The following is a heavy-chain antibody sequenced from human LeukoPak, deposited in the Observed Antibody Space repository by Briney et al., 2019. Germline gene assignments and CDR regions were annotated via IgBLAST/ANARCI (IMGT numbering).Heavy chain of an antibody. Sequence: SETLSLTCTVSGGSISIGSYYWSWLRQPAGKGLEWIRRIYTSGSSNSNPSLKSRVIISVDTSKNQFSLKLSSVTAADTAVYYCARARDDYYDSSEDYWGQGTLVTVSS. CDR1: GGSISIGSYY. CDR3: ARARDDYYDSSEDY. J-gene: IGHJ4*02. D-gene: IGHD3-22*01. V-gene: IGHV4-61*02. CDR2: IYTSGSS.